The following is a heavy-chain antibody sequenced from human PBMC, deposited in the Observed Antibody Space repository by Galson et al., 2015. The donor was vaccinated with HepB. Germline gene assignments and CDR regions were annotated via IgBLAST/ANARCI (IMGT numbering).Heavy chain of an antibody. Sequence: SVKVSCKASGGTFSSYAISWVRQAPGQGLEWMGGIIPIFGTANYAQKFQGRVTITADESTSTAYMELSSLRSEDTAVYYCARPHGDYYGSEELLAHYYYMDVWGKGTTVTVSS. J-gene: IGHJ6*03. CDR3: ARPHGDYYGSEELLAHYYYMDV. CDR2: IIPIFGTA. D-gene: IGHD3-10*01. V-gene: IGHV1-69*13. CDR1: GGTFSSYA.